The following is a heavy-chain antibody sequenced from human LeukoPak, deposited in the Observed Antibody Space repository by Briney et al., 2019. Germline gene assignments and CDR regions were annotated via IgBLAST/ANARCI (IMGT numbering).Heavy chain of an antibody. CDR2: IIPIFGTA. Sequence: GASVKVSCKASGGTFSSYAISWVRQAPGQGLEWMGGIIPIFGTANYAQKFQGRVTITADESTSTAYMELSSLRSEDTAVYYCARAYSSSGIPYWYFDLWGRGTLVTVSS. V-gene: IGHV1-69*13. J-gene: IGHJ2*01. CDR1: GGTFSSYA. CDR3: ARAYSSSGIPYWYFDL. D-gene: IGHD6-6*01.